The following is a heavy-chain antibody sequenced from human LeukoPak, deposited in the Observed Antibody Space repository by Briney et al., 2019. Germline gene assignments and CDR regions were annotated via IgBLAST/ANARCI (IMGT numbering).Heavy chain of an antibody. CDR3: ARDPGYGSGSYPNYFDY. CDR2: ISYDGSNK. CDR1: GFTFSSYG. Sequence: PGGSLRLSCAASGFTFSSYGMHWVRQAPGKGLEWVAVISYDGSNKYYADSVKGRFTISRDNSKNTLYLQMNSLRAEDTAVYYCARDPGYGSGSYPNYFDYWGQGTLVTVSS. J-gene: IGHJ4*02. D-gene: IGHD3-10*01. V-gene: IGHV3-30*03.